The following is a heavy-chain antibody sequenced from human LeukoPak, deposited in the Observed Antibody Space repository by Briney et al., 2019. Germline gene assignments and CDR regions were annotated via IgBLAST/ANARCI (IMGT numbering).Heavy chain of an antibody. Sequence: PSETLSLTCAVSGGSISSSNWWSWVRQPPGKGLEWIGEIYHSGSTNYNPSLKSRVTISVDKSKNQFSLKLSSVTAADTAVYYCAREKRYFDWLLGGAKNYYYYYGMDVWGQGTTVTVSS. CDR1: GGSISSSNW. D-gene: IGHD3-9*01. V-gene: IGHV4-4*02. J-gene: IGHJ6*02. CDR3: AREKRYFDWLLGGAKNYYYYYGMDV. CDR2: IYHSGST.